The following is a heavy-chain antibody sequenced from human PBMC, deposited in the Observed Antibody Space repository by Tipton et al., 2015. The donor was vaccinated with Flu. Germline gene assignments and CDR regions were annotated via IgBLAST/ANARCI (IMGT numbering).Heavy chain of an antibody. D-gene: IGHD1-1*01. V-gene: IGHV6-1*01. Sequence: LRLSCAISRDSVSSNSAAWNWIRQSPSRGLGWLGRTYYRSKWYNDYAVSVKSRITINPDTSKNQFSLQLNSVTPEDTAVYYCARGKGTGYYYGMDVWGQGTTVTVSS. J-gene: IGHJ6*02. CDR2: TYYRSKWYN. CDR1: RDSVSSNSAA. CDR3: ARGKGTGYYYGMDV.